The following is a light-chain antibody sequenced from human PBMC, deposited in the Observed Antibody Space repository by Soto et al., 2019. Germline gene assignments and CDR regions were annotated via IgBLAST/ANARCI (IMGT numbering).Light chain of an antibody. CDR2: EDN. V-gene: IGLV2-23*01. CDR1: SSDVGIYNL. Sequence: QLVLTQPASVSGSPGQSITISCTGTSSDVGIYNLVSWYQQHPGKAPKPMIYEDNKRPSGVSHRFSGSKSGNTASLTISGLQAEDEADYYCSSYARGATYVFGTGTKLTVL. J-gene: IGLJ1*01. CDR3: SSYARGATYV.